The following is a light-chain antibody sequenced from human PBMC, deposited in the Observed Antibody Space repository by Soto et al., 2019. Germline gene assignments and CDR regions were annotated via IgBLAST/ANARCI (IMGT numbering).Light chain of an antibody. CDR3: PQANSFPPWT. V-gene: IGKV1-12*01. J-gene: IGKJ1*01. CDR2: GAS. CDR1: QGITSW. Sequence: DIQMTQSPSSVSASVGDRVTITCRASQGITSWLAWYQQKPGKAPKLLIYGASSLSSGVTSRFSGSGSGTEFTLTISSLQPEDLATYYCPQANSFPPWTFGRGTKVEIK.